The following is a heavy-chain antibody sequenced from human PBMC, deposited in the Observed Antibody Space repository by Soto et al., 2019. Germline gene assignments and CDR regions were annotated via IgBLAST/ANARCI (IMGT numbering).Heavy chain of an antibody. V-gene: IGHV4-31*03. J-gene: IGHJ6*02. CDR2: IYYSGST. D-gene: IGHD6-13*01. CDR3: ARGGIAAGSLDV. CDR1: GGSISSGGYY. Sequence: SETLSLTCTVSGGSISSGGYYWSWIRQHPGKGLEWIGYIYYSGSTCYNPSLKSRVTISVDTSKNQFSLKLSSVTAADTAVYYCARGGIAAGSLDVWGQGTTVTGSS.